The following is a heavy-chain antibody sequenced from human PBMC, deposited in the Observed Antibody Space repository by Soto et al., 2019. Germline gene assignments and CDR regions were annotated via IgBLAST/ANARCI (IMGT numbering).Heavy chain of an antibody. CDR2: IYYSGST. J-gene: IGHJ3*02. D-gene: IGHD3-9*01. Sequence: PSETLSLTCTVSGGSISSGGYYWSWIRQHPGKGLEWIGYIYYSGSTYYNPSLKSRVTISVDTSKNQFSLKLSSVTAADTAVYYCARGPDYHDWLSNAFDIWGQGTMVTVSS. V-gene: IGHV4-31*03. CDR3: ARGPDYHDWLSNAFDI. CDR1: GGSISSGGYY.